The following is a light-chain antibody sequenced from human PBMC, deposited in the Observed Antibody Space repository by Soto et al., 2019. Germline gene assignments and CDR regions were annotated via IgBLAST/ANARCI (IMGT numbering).Light chain of an antibody. CDR2: DAS. CDR1: QLLSTF. Sequence: IVLTQSQATLPLPPGERATPSCRASQLLSTFLACYQHKVGRAPRLLISDASKRATGTPARFSGSGSGTDFTLTISSLEPEDFAVYYCQQRSYGYTFGQGTKLEI. CDR3: QQRSYGYT. V-gene: IGKV3-11*01. J-gene: IGKJ2*01.